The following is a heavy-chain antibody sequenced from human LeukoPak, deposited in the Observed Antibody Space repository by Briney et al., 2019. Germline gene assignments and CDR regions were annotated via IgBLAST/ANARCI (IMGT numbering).Heavy chain of an antibody. J-gene: IGHJ4*02. CDR3: TTGPGARSSSGPFDF. D-gene: IGHD6-6*01. V-gene: IGHV3-15*01. CDR2: IKSKTDGETT. Sequence: GGSLRLSCAASGFTFTNAWMSWFRQAPGKGLEWVGRIKSKTDGETTDYAAPVKGRFTISRDDSKTTLYLQMNSLKIEDTAMYYCTTGPGARSSSGPFDFWGQGTLVTVSS. CDR1: GFTFTNAW.